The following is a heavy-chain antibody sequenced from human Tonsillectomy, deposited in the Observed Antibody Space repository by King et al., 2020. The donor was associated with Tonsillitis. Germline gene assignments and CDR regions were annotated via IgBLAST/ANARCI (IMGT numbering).Heavy chain of an antibody. CDR3: NGWFGNAREGWSDP. Sequence: VQLVESGGGLVKPGGSLRLSCTASGFIFSDAWMSWVRQAPGKGLEWVGRIKTKADGGPVDYAAPVKGRFTISRDDSKNTLYLQMNSLKTEDSAVYYCNGWFGNAREGWSDPWGQGTLVTVSS. CDR1: GFIFSDAW. V-gene: IGHV3-15*01. CDR2: IKTKADGGPV. D-gene: IGHD3-10*01. J-gene: IGHJ5*02.